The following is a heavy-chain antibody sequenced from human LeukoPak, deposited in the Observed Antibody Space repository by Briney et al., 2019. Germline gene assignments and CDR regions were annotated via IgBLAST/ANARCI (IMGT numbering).Heavy chain of an antibody. V-gene: IGHV3-11*04. CDR1: GFTFNDYY. D-gene: IGHD5-18*01. CDR2: ISTSGTTI. Sequence: GGSLRLSCAASGFTFNDYYMTWIRQAPGKGLECVSYISTSGTTIYYADSVKGRFTISRDNAKNSLYLQMNSLRVEDTAVYYCARGVRGYSRGSRFDSWGQGTLVTVSS. J-gene: IGHJ4*02. CDR3: ARGVRGYSRGSRFDS.